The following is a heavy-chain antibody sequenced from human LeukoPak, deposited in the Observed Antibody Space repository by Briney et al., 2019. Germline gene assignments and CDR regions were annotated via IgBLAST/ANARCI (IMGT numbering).Heavy chain of an antibody. Sequence: ASVKVSCKASGYTFTSYGISWVRQAPGQGLEGMGWISAYNGNTNYAQKLQGRVTMTTDTSTSTAYMELRSLRSDDTAVYYCAREGIAARPGEYYYYMDVWGKGTTVTVSS. CDR2: ISAYNGNT. V-gene: IGHV1-18*01. CDR3: AREGIAARPGEYYYYMDV. D-gene: IGHD6-6*01. J-gene: IGHJ6*03. CDR1: GYTFTSYG.